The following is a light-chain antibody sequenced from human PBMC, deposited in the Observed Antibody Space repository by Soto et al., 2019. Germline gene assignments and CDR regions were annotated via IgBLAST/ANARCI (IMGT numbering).Light chain of an antibody. V-gene: IGKV4-1*01. Sequence: DIVMTQSPDSLAVSLGERATINCKSSQSVFYSSNNKNYLAWFQQRPGQPPKLLISWASTQQSGVPDRFSGSGSGTDFTLTIDSLQAEDVAVYYCQQYYNASRTFGQGTKVEVK. CDR3: QQYYNASRT. CDR2: WAS. J-gene: IGKJ1*01. CDR1: QSVFYSSNNKNY.